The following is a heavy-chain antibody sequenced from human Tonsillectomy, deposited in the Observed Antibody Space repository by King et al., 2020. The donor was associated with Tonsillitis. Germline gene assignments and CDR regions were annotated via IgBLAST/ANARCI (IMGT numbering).Heavy chain of an antibody. J-gene: IGHJ5*02. CDR2: ISYDGNNK. Sequence: VQLVESGGAVVQPGRSLRLSCATSGFTFSSYGMHWVRQAPGKGLEWVAAISYDGNNKHYVDSVKGRFTISRDNSKKTMSLQMNSLRGEDTAVYYCARDPDDYGDYDWFDPWGQGTRVTVS. CDR3: ARDPDDYGDYDWFDP. D-gene: IGHD4-17*01. V-gene: IGHV3-30*03. CDR1: GFTFSSYG.